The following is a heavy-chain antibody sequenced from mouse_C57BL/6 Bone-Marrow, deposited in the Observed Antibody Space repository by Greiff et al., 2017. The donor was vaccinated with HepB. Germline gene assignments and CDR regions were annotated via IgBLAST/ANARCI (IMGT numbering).Heavy chain of an antibody. D-gene: IGHD1-1*01. CDR3: ARSPGSSSFDY. CDR1: GYAFSSSW. J-gene: IGHJ2*01. V-gene: IGHV1-82*01. Sequence: VKLQESGPELVKPGASVKISCKASGYAFSSSWMNWVKQRPGKGLEWIGRIYPGDGDTNYNGKFKGKATLTADKSSSTAYMQLSSLTSEDSAVYFCARSPGSSSFDYWGQGTTLTVSS. CDR2: IYPGDGDT.